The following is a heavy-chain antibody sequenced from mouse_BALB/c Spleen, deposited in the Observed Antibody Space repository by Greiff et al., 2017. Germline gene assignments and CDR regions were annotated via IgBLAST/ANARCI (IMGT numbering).Heavy chain of an antibody. CDR3: ARSLPYGTLDY. CDR1: GYSITSDYA. D-gene: IGHD2-1*01. CDR2: ISYSGST. J-gene: IGHJ2*01. Sequence: EVKLVESGPGLVKPSQSLSLTCTVTGYSITSDYAWNWIRQFPGNKLEWMGYISYSGSTSYNPSLKSRISITRDTSKNQFFLQLNSVTTEDTATYYCARSLPYGTLDYWGQGTTLTVSS. V-gene: IGHV3-2*02.